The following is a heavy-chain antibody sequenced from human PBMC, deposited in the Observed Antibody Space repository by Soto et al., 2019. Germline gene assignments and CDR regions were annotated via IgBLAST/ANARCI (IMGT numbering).Heavy chain of an antibody. V-gene: IGHV1-69*13. J-gene: IGHJ5*02. CDR1: GGTFSGYA. CDR2: IIPIFGTA. CDR3: ARDQITGTTRAWFDL. D-gene: IGHD1-20*01. Sequence: SVKVSCKASGGTFSGYAISWVRQAPGQGLEWMGGIIPIFGTANYAQKFQGRVTITADESTSTAYMELSSLRSEDTAVYYCARDQITGTTRAWFDLWGQGTLVTVSS.